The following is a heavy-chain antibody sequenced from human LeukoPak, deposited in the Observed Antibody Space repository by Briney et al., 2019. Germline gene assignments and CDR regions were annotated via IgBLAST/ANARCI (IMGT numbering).Heavy chain of an antibody. CDR1: GGSLSSYY. Sequence: SETLSLTCTVSGGSLSSYYWSWIRQPPGKGLEWIGYIYYSGSTNYNPSLKSRVTISVDTSKNQFSLKLSSVTAADTAVYYCARDLDAIGGAMLDYWGQGTLVTVSS. CDR2: IYYSGST. J-gene: IGHJ4*02. V-gene: IGHV4-59*01. CDR3: ARDLDAIGGAMLDY. D-gene: IGHD3-16*01.